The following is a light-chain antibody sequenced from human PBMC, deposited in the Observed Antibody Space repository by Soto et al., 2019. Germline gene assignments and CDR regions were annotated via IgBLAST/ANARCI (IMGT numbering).Light chain of an antibody. V-gene: IGKV1-33*01. CDR2: DAS. Sequence: IQMTQSPSSLSASVGDRVTITCQASQDISNYLNWYQQKPGKAPKLLIYDASKLETGVPSRFSGSGSGTDFTFTISSLKPEDIATYYCQQNDNLPPTFGQGTKLEIK. CDR3: QQNDNLPPT. CDR1: QDISNY. J-gene: IGKJ2*01.